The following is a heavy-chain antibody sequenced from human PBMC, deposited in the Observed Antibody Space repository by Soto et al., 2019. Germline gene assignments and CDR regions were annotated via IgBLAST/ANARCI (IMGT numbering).Heavy chain of an antibody. CDR3: ARGVTVTQYDY. CDR2: ISYSGTT. D-gene: IGHD4-17*01. CDR1: GVSVSSGSFY. J-gene: IGHJ4*02. V-gene: IGHV4-61*01. Sequence: ASETLSLTCTVSGVSVSSGSFYWAWIRQPPGKGLEWIGFISYSGTTNYNPSLKSRVTISVDTSRSQISLKVSSLTAADSAVYYCARGVTVTQYDYWGQGTLVTVSS.